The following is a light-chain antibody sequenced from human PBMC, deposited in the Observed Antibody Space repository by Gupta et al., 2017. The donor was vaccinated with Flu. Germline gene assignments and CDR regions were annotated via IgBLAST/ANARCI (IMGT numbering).Light chain of an antibody. Sequence: ISCRSSQSLVYSDGNTYLTWFHQRPGQSPRRLIYKVSNRDSGFPVRFTGSWSVTDFTLKISRVEAEDVGVYYCIQATRWPTFGQGTKLEIK. V-gene: IGKV2-30*01. J-gene: IGKJ2*01. CDR2: KVS. CDR1: QSLVYSDGNTY. CDR3: IQATRWPT.